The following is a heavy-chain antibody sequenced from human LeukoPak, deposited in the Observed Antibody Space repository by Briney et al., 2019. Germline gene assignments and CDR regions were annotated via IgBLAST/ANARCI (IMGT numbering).Heavy chain of an antibody. CDR3: AREVTEDGSDY. D-gene: IGHD4-23*01. V-gene: IGHV4-34*01. CDR2: INHSGST. Sequence: SETLSLTCAVYGGSFSGYYWSWIRQPPGKGLEWIGEINHSGSTNYNPSLRSRVTIPVDTSKNQFSLKLSSVTAADTAVYYCAREVTEDGSDYWGQGTLVTVSS. CDR1: GGSFSGYY. J-gene: IGHJ4*02.